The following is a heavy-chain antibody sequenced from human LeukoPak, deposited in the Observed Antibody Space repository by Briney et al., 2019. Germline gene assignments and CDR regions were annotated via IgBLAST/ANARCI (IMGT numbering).Heavy chain of an antibody. CDR1: GVIFRTHS. D-gene: IGHD6-13*01. CDR3: VLSSYSSTWYLDS. CDR2: VSTESDYI. Sequence: GGSLRLSCGVSGVIFRTHSMNWVRQAPGKGPEWVATVSTESDYIYYGDSVRGRFTISRDDARNSLYLQMSSLRVEDTALYYCVLSSYSSTWYLDSWGQGTLVTVSS. V-gene: IGHV3-21*01. J-gene: IGHJ4*02.